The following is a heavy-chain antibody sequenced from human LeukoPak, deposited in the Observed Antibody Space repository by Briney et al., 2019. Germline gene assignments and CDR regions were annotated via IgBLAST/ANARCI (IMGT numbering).Heavy chain of an antibody. CDR3: ARVARDGDYGVY. CDR1: GFTFSDQW. CDR2: INGDGSKT. Sequence: PGGSLRLSCAASGFTFSDQWMFWVRQTPGKGLVWVSNINGDGSKTNYANSVKGRFTISRDNSKNTLYLQMNSLRAEDTAVYYCARVARDGDYGVYWGQGTLVTVSS. D-gene: IGHD4-17*01. J-gene: IGHJ4*02. V-gene: IGHV3-74*01.